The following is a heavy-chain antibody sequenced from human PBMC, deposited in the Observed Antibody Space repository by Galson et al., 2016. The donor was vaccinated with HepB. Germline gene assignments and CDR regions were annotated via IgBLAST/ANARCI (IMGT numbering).Heavy chain of an antibody. CDR3: TRGYMHTGMNV. V-gene: IGHV6-1*01. CDR2: TYYRSQWFN. J-gene: IGHJ6*02. D-gene: IGHD5-18*01. Sequence: CAISGDSVTNDDTIWNWIRQSPSRGLEWLGRTYYRSQWFNEYAVSVKSRRTINSDTSRNQFSLQLDSVTPDDTAAYFCTRGYMHTGMNVWGQGTTVTVSS. CDR1: GDSVTNDDTI.